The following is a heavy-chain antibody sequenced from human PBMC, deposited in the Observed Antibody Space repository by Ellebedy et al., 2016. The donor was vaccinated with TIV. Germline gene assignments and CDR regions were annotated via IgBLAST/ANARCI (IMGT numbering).Heavy chain of an antibody. D-gene: IGHD2-21*01. V-gene: IGHV3-30-3*01. CDR2: ISYDGSNK. CDR1: GFTFSSYA. J-gene: IGHJ4*02. CDR3: AKARPAYCGGDCYFVY. Sequence: GGSLRLSXAASGFTFSSYAMHWVRQAPGKGLEWVAVISYDGSNKYYADSVKGRFTISRDNSKNTLYLQMNSLRAEDTAVYYCAKARPAYCGGDCYFVYWGQGTLVTVSS.